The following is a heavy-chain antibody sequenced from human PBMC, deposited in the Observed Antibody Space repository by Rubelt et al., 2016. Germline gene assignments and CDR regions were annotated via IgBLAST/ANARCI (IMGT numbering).Heavy chain of an antibody. Sequence: NPSGGSTSYAQKFQGRVTITADKSTSTAYMELSSLRSEDTAVYYCARTVVVPAAPLDYWGQGTLVTVSS. CDR2: NPSGGST. J-gene: IGHJ4*02. CDR3: ARTVVVPAAPLDY. D-gene: IGHD2-2*01. V-gene: IGHV1-46*01.